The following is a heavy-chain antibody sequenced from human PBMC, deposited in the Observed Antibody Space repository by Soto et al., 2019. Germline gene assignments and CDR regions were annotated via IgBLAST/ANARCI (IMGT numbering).Heavy chain of an antibody. CDR3: GRYNWGAMGAFDI. Sequence: SETLSLTCTVSGGSISSYYWSWIRQPPGKGLEWIGYIYYSGSTNYNPSLKSRVTISVDTSKNQFSLKLSSVTAADTAVYYCGRYNWGAMGAFDIWGQGTMVTVSS. J-gene: IGHJ3*02. V-gene: IGHV4-59*01. D-gene: IGHD1-1*01. CDR1: GGSISSYY. CDR2: IYYSGST.